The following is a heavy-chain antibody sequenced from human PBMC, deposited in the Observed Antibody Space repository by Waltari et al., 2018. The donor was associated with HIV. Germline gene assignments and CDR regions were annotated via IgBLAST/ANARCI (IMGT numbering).Heavy chain of an antibody. V-gene: IGHV3-7*03. Sequence: EERLVESGGRLVQPGGSVRLSCEASEFTFRSYWMTWVRLPAGKGLERVANINQDGGERAYSASVSVLFSISMDNDKNGLYLEMKRRRKQDTGTYFSARGDVYEWLQFQDKYYGMDVWGQGTTVTVSS. CDR2: INQDGGER. J-gene: IGHJ6*02. CDR3: ARGDVYEWLQFQDKYYGMDV. D-gene: IGHD3-3*01. CDR1: EFTFRSYW.